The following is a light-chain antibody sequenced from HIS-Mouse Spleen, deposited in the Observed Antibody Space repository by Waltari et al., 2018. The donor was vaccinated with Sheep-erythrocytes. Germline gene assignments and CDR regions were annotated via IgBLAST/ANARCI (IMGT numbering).Light chain of an antibody. Sequence: QSALTQPPSASGSPGQSVTISCTGTSSDVGGYNYVPWYQQHPAKAPKLMFYEVSKRPPGVPDRFSGSQAGNTASLTVSGLQAEDEADYYCSSYAGSNNWVFGGGTKLTVL. V-gene: IGLV2-8*01. J-gene: IGLJ3*02. CDR2: EVS. CDR1: SSDVGGYNY. CDR3: SSYAGSNNWV.